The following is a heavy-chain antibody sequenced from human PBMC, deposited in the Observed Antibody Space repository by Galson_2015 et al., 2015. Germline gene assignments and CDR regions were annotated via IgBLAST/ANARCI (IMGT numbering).Heavy chain of an antibody. CDR1: GGSISSSSYY. J-gene: IGHJ6*02. CDR3: ARDSVDTAMGNYYYYGMDV. V-gene: IGHV4-39*07. Sequence: ETLSLTCTVSGGSISSSSYYWGWIRQPPGKGLEWIGSIYYSGSTYYNPSLKSRVTISVDTSKSQFSLKLSSVTAADTAVYYCARDSVDTAMGNYYYYGMDVWGQGTTVTVSS. CDR2: IYYSGST. D-gene: IGHD5-18*01.